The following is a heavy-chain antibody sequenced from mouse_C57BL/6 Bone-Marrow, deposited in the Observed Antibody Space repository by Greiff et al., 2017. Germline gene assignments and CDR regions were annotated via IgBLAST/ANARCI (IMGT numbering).Heavy chain of an antibody. CDR1: GFTFSDYG. CDR3: ASARYPACCAH. V-gene: IGHV5-17*01. CDR2: ISSGSSTI. J-gene: IGHJ3*01. Sequence: EVQGVESGGGLVKPGGSLKLSCAASGFTFSDYGMHWVRQAPEKGLEWVAYISSGSSTIYYADTVKGRFTISRDNAKNTLFLQMTSLRSEDTARYYCASARYPACCAHWGQGTLWTVSA. D-gene: IGHD1-1*01.